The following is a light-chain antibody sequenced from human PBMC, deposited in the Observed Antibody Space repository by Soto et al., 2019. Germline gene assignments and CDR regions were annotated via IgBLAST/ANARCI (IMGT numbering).Light chain of an antibody. V-gene: IGLV4-69*01. CDR2: LNSDGSH. Sequence: QSVLTQSPSASASLGPSVKLTCTLSSAHSSYAIAWHQQQPEKAPRCLMKLNSDGSHSKGDWIPDRCSGSSSGAERYLTISRLQSEDEADYYCQHGGTGIQVFGGGTKVTVL. CDR3: QHGGTGIQV. J-gene: IGLJ3*02. CDR1: SAHSSYA.